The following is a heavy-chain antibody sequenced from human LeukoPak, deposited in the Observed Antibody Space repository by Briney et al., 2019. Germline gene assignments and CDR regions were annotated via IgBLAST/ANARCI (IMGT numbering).Heavy chain of an antibody. CDR2: INPNSGGT. CDR1: GYTFTGYY. D-gene: IGHD3-3*01. V-gene: IGHV1-2*02. CDR3: ARDQGALRFLEWSSNNWFDP. Sequence: ASVKVSCKASGYTFTGYYMHWVRQAPGQGLEWMGWINPNSGGTNYAQKFQGRVTMTRDTSISTAYMELSRLRSDDTAVYYCARDQGALRFLEWSSNNWFDPWGQGTLVTVSS. J-gene: IGHJ5*02.